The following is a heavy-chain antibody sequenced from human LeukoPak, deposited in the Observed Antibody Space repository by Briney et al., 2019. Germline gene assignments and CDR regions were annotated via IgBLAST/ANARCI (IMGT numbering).Heavy chain of an antibody. CDR3: ARGGFTMVRGVMSLPDY. CDR2: INAGNGNT. V-gene: IGHV1-3*01. CDR1: GYTFTGYY. D-gene: IGHD3-10*01. Sequence: GASVKVSCKASGYTFTGYYMHWVRQAPGQGLEWMGWINAGNGNTKYSQKFQGRVTITRDTSASTAYMELSSLRSEDTAVYYCARGGFTMVRGVMSLPDYWGQGTLVTVSS. J-gene: IGHJ4*02.